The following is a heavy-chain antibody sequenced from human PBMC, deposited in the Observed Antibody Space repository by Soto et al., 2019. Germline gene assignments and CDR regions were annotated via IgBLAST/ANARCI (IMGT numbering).Heavy chain of an antibody. Sequence: QAQLQQWGAGLLKPSETLSLTCAVNGGSFSDYTWSWIRQPPGKRLEWIGEINISGGTNYNPSLKRRVTISVDTSKNEFSLKLTSVTAADTAVYYCARGVATSRDWGRGTLVTVSS. J-gene: IGHJ4*02. CDR2: INISGGT. CDR3: ARGVATSRD. D-gene: IGHD5-12*01. V-gene: IGHV4-34*02. CDR1: GGSFSDYT.